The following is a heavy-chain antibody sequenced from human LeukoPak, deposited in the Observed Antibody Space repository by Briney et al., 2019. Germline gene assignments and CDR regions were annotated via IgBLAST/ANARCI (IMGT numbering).Heavy chain of an antibody. CDR3: ATLGAFDI. Sequence: GGSLRLSCAASGFTFSSYSMNWVRQAPGKGLEWVSTISGSGGSTYYADSVKGRFTISRDNSKNTLYLQMNSLRAEDTAVYYCATLGAFDIWGQGTMVTVSS. CDR2: ISGSGGST. V-gene: IGHV3-23*01. J-gene: IGHJ3*02. CDR1: GFTFSSYS. D-gene: IGHD3-16*01.